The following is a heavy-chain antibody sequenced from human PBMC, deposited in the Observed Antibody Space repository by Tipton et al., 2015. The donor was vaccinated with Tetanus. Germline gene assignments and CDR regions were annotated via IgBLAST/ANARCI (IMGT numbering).Heavy chain of an antibody. Sequence: SLRLSCAASGFTFDDYAMHWVRQAPGKGLEWVSGISWNVGSIGYADSVKGRFTISRDNAKNSLYLQMSSLRAEDTAFYYCAKDIGDIVVVPPAPAFDIWGQGTMVTVSS. CDR1: GFTFDDYA. D-gene: IGHD2-2*01. CDR3: AKDIGDIVVVPPAPAFDI. V-gene: IGHV3-9*01. CDR2: ISWNVGSI. J-gene: IGHJ3*02.